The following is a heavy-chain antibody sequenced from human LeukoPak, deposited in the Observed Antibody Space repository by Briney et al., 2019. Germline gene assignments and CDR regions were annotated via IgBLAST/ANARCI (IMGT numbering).Heavy chain of an antibody. CDR3: AKGIYYDSSGYYPESYFDY. V-gene: IGHV3-11*01. Sequence: GGSLRLSCAASGFTFSDYYMSWIRQAPGKGLEWVSYISSSGSTIYYADSVKGRFTISRDNSKNTLYLQMNSLRAEDTAVYYCAKGIYYDSSGYYPESYFDYWGQGTLVTVSS. J-gene: IGHJ4*02. CDR1: GFTFSDYY. D-gene: IGHD3-22*01. CDR2: ISSSGSTI.